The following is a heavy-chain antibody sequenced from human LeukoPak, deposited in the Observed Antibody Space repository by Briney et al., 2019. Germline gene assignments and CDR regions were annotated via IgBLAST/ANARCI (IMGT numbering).Heavy chain of an antibody. J-gene: IGHJ3*01. CDR3: AKDAV. Sequence: CAXSXFTFSSYGMHWVRQAPGKGLEWVAFIRYDGSNKYYADSVKGRFTISRDNSKKTLYMQMNSLRDEDTGVYYCAKDAVWGQGTMVTVSS. V-gene: IGHV3-30*02. CDR2: IRYDGSNK. CDR1: XFTFSSYG.